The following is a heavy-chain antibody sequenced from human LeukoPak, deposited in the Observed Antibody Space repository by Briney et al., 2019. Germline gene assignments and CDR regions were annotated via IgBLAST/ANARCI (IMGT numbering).Heavy chain of an antibody. CDR2: INHSGST. Sequence: SETLSLTCAVYGGSFSGYYWSWIRQPPGKGLEWIVEINHSGSTNYNPSLKSRVTISVDTSKNQFSLKLSSVTAADTAVYYCARGRGYDYVWGSYRWGYYFDYWGQGTLVTVSS. J-gene: IGHJ4*02. CDR3: ARGRGYDYVWGSYRWGYYFDY. CDR1: GGSFSGYY. D-gene: IGHD3-16*02. V-gene: IGHV4-34*01.